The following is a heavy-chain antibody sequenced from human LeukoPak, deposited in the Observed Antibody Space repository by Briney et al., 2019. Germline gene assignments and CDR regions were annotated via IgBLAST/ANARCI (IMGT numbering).Heavy chain of an antibody. V-gene: IGHV3-23*01. Sequence: GGSLRLSCAASGFTFSSYAMSWVRQAPGKGLEWVSAISGSGGSTYYADSVKGRFTISRDNSKNTLYLQMNNLRAEDTAVYYCAKGGGYEVLYDYWGQGTLVTVSS. CDR2: ISGSGGST. CDR1: GFTFSSYA. J-gene: IGHJ4*02. D-gene: IGHD5-12*01. CDR3: AKGGGYEVLYDY.